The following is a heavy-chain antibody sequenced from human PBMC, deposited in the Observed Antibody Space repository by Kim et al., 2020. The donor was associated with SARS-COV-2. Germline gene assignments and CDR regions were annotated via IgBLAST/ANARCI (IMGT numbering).Heavy chain of an antibody. J-gene: IGHJ5*02. Sequence: GGSLRLSCKGSGYNFPTYWISWVRQMPGKGLEWMGRNDASDSFTVYNPSFQGRVTIPADRSTSPVFLQWCSLTASNTAMYFCSRYRVDPNLGAFYSWGQG. CDR3: SRYRVDPNLGAFYS. V-gene: IGHV5-10-1*01. CDR1: GYNFPTYW. CDR2: NDASDSFT. D-gene: IGHD3-16*02.